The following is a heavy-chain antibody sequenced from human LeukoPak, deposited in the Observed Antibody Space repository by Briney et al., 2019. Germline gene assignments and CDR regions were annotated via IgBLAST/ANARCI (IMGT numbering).Heavy chain of an antibody. CDR1: GFTFNSNY. CDR2: IYSGGRT. V-gene: IGHV3-66*01. D-gene: IGHD3-22*01. J-gene: IGHJ3*02. CDR3: AREDYDRSIPI. Sequence: GGSLRLSCAASGFTFNSNYMSWVRQAPGKGLEWVSVIYSGGRTYYADSVKGRFTISGDKSKNTLYLQMNSLRAEDTAVYYCAREDYDRSIPIWGQGTMVTVSS.